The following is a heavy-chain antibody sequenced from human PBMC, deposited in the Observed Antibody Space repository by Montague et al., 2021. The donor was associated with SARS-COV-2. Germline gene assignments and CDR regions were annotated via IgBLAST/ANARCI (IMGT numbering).Heavy chain of an antibody. CDR2: IYTSGST. V-gene: IGHV4-61*02. J-gene: IGHJ5*02. D-gene: IGHD1-26*01. CDR1: GGSISSGDYY. CDR3: AREVGRYYDWRPGS. Sequence: TLSLTCTVSGGSISSGDYYWSWIRQPAGKGLEWIGRIYTSGSTNYNLSLKSRVTISADTSKNQFSLKLSSMTAADTAVYSCAREVGRYYDWRPGSWGQGTRVTVPS.